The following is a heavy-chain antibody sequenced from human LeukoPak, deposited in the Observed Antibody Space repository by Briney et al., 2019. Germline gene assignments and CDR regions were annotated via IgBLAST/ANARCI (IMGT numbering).Heavy chain of an antibody. CDR2: IRYDGSNK. D-gene: IGHD3-22*01. CDR3: AKTYYYDSSGYYYMGIDY. CDR1: GFTFSSYG. Sequence: GGSLRLSCAASGFTFSSYGVHWVRQAPGKGLEWVAFIRYDGSNKYYADSVKGRFTISRDNSKNTLYLQMNSLRAEDTAVYYCAKTYYYDSSGYYYMGIDYWGQGTLVTVSS. V-gene: IGHV3-30*02. J-gene: IGHJ4*02.